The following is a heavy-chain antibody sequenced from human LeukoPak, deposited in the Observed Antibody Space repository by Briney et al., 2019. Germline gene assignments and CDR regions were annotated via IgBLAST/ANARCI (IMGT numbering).Heavy chain of an antibody. J-gene: IGHJ4*02. Sequence: KPGGSLRLSCAASGFTFSDYYMSWIRQAPGKGLEWVSYISSSSSYTNYADSVKGRFTISRDNAKNSLYLHMNSLRAEDTAVYYCARDKSWQQLHFDYWGQGTLVTVSS. CDR3: ARDKSWQQLHFDY. CDR1: GFTFSDYY. CDR2: ISSSSSYT. V-gene: IGHV3-11*06. D-gene: IGHD6-13*01.